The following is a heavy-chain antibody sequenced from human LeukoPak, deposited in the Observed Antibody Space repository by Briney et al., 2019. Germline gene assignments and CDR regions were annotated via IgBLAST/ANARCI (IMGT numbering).Heavy chain of an antibody. CDR2: INHSGRT. J-gene: IGHJ6*03. CDR3: TRPWQRRYNMDF. Sequence: PSETVSLTCAVYGESFSGYYWTWVRQPPGKGLEWIGDINHSGRTTYNPSLKSRVIISVDTSKNLFSLNLTSFTAAGTAVYYCTRPWQRRYNMDFWGKGTTVAVSS. V-gene: IGHV4-34*01. CDR1: GESFSGYY.